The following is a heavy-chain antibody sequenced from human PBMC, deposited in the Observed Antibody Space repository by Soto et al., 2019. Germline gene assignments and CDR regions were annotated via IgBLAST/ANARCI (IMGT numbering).Heavy chain of an antibody. D-gene: IGHD6-13*01. V-gene: IGHV1-8*01. CDR1: GYTFTNFD. Sequence: QVQLVQSGAEVKEPGASVKVSCKASGYTFTNFDINLVRQATGQGLEWMGWMTPHNGYTGYAQGFQGRVTMTRNTSIRTAYMELSSLRSEDTAVYYCARVLPSSSWYGGGADYWGQRTLVTVSS. J-gene: IGHJ4*02. CDR3: ARVLPSSSWYGGGADY. CDR2: MTPHNGYT.